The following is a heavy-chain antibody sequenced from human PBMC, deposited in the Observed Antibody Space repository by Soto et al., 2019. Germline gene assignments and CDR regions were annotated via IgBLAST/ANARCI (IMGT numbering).Heavy chain of an antibody. CDR3: ARVPDLDYCSRTSCLYYFDY. Sequence: EVQLLESGGGLVQPGGSLRLSCVASGFTFSRYVMSWVRQAPGKGLEWVSTINSNGDSTYYADSVKGRFTISRDNSKTSLYLQMNSLRAEDMAVYYCARVPDLDYCSRTSCLYYFDYWGQGALVTVSS. J-gene: IGHJ4*02. CDR2: INSNGDST. CDR1: GFTFSRYV. V-gene: IGHV3-23*01. D-gene: IGHD2-2*01.